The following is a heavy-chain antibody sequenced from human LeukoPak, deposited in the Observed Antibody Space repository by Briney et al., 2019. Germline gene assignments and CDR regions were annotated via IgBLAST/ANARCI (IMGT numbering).Heavy chain of an antibody. CDR1: GGSISSYY. J-gene: IGHJ4*02. D-gene: IGHD3-22*01. V-gene: IGHV4-59*01. CDR2: IYYSGST. Sequence: PSETLSLTCTVSGGSISSYYWSWIRQPPGKGLEWIGYIYYSGSTNYNPSLKSRVTISADTSKNQFSLKLSSVTAADTAVYYCARESSYYDSSGYQSHFDYWGQGTLVTVSS. CDR3: ARESSYYDSSGYQSHFDY.